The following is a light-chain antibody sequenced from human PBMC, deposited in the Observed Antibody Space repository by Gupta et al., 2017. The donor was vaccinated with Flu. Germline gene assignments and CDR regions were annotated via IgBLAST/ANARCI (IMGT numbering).Light chain of an antibody. J-gene: IGKJ3*01. CDR3: QQYSHSPPT. CDR1: QSVSSSY. V-gene: IGKV3-20*01. Sequence: ELVLTQSPGTLSLSPGARATLSCRASQSVSSSYLAWYQRKPGQAPRLLIYGASSRATGIPDRFSGSGSGTDFTLTISRLEPEDSAVYYCQQYSHSPPTFGPGTKVDIK. CDR2: GAS.